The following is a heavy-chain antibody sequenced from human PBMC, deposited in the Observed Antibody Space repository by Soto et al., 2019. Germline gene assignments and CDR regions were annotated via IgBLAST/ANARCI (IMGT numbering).Heavy chain of an antibody. D-gene: IGHD3-10*01. V-gene: IGHV5-51*01. CDR3: ARGGAAYGLDF. CDR2: IYPGDSET. Sequence: LGESLKISCKGSGYSFVNWWIGWVRQMPGKGLEWMGIIYPGDSETRYSPSFQGQVTMSHDKSTSTAFLQWSSLQASDSAIYYCARGGAAYGLDFWAQGTLVTVSS. CDR1: GYSFVNWW. J-gene: IGHJ4*02.